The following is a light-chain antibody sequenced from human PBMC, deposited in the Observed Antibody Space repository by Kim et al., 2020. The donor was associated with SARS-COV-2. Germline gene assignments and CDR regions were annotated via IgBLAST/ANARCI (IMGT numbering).Light chain of an antibody. CDR1: SSDVGAYRY. J-gene: IGLJ3*02. V-gene: IGLV2-11*01. Sequence: GQVVTIASTGSSSDVGAYRYVMWYQTLPGKAPRVMMYDVSKRPSGVPDRFSGSKTANTASLTISGLRAEDEADYYCFSYAGSYTWVFGGGTQLTVL. CDR3: FSYAGSYTWV. CDR2: DVS.